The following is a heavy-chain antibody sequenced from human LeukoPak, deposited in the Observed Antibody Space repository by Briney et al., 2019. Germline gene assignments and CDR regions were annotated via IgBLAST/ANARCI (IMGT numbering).Heavy chain of an antibody. CDR2: IIPILGIA. D-gene: IGHD6-13*01. Sequence: SVKVSCKASGGTFSSYAISWVRQAPGQGLEWMGRIIPILGIANYAQKFQGRVTITADKSTSTAYMELSSLRSEDTAVYYCARGSGAAGSFDYWGQGTLVTVSS. V-gene: IGHV1-69*04. CDR3: ARGSGAAGSFDY. J-gene: IGHJ4*02. CDR1: GGTFSSYA.